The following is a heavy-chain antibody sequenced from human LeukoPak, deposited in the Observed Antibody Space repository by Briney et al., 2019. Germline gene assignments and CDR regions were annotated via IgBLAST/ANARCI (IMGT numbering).Heavy chain of an antibody. CDR2: ISGSGGST. Sequence: GGSLRLSCAASGFTFSSYAMSWVRQAPGKGLEWVSAISGSGGSTYYADSVKGRFTISRDNSKNTLYLQMNSLRAEDTAVYYCAKDRTYYYDSSGFTYYFDYWGRGTLVTVSS. J-gene: IGHJ4*02. V-gene: IGHV3-23*01. CDR3: AKDRTYYYDSSGFTYYFDY. D-gene: IGHD3-22*01. CDR1: GFTFSSYA.